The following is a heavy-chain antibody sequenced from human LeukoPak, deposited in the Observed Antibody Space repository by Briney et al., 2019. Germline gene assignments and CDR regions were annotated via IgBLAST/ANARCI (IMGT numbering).Heavy chain of an antibody. CDR3: AAHYCGGDCYPHRDAFDI. D-gene: IGHD2-21*02. CDR2: ISGDGNDT. Sequence: GGSLRLSCAASGFTFSSYWMHWVRQAPWRGLVWVSRISGDGNDTSYAESMKGRFTISRDNAKNTAYLQMNSLRAEDTAVYYCAAHYCGGDCYPHRDAFDIWGQGTMVTVSS. V-gene: IGHV3-74*01. J-gene: IGHJ3*02. CDR1: GFTFSSYW.